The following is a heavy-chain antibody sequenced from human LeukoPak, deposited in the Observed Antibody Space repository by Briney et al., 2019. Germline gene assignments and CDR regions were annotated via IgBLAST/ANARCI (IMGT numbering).Heavy chain of an antibody. Sequence: SSETLSLTCTVSGGSISSSSYYWGWIRQPPGKGLEWIGSIYYSGSTYYNPSLKSRVTISVDTSKNQFSLKLSSVTAADTAVYYCARGAVTTVYYFDYWGQGTLVTVSS. CDR3: ARGAVTTVYYFDY. D-gene: IGHD4-11*01. CDR1: GGSISSSSYY. CDR2: IYYSGST. V-gene: IGHV4-39*07. J-gene: IGHJ4*02.